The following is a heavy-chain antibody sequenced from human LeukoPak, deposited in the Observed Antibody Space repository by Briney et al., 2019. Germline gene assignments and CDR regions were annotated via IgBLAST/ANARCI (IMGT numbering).Heavy chain of an antibody. CDR2: ISSSSSYI. J-gene: IGHJ4*02. CDR3: ARDGSYYDILTGYYSIDY. CDR1: GFTFSSYA. D-gene: IGHD3-9*01. Sequence: GGSLRLSCAASGFTFSSYAMSWARQAPGKGLEWVSSISSSSSYIYYADSVKGRFTISRDNAKNSLYLQMNSLRAEDTAVYYCARDGSYYDILTGYYSIDYWGQGTLVTVSS. V-gene: IGHV3-21*01.